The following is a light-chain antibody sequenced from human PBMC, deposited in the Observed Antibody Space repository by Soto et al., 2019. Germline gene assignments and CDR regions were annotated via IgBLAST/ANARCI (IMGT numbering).Light chain of an antibody. J-gene: IGLJ7*01. CDR3: GTWDSSLSAGV. CDR2: DNN. V-gene: IGLV1-51*01. CDR1: SSNIGNNY. Sequence: QSVLTQPPSVSAGPGQKVTISCSGSSSNIGNNYVSWYQQLPGTAPKLLIYDNNKRPSGIPDRFSGSKSGTSATLGITGLQTGDEADYYCGTWDSSLSAGVFGGGTQLTVL.